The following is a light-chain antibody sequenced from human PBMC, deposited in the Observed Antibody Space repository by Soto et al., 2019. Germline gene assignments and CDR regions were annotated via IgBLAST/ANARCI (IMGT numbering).Light chain of an antibody. CDR3: QQGYTNPIT. V-gene: IGKV1-39*01. CDR1: QSISSN. CDR2: TAS. Sequence: DIQITQSPASLSSSLWDIVTITCRASQSISSNLIWYQQKPGEAPKPLIYTASSLYSGVPSRFSGSGSGTDFTLTITSLQPEDFATYYCQQGYTNPITFGQGTRLEIK. J-gene: IGKJ5*01.